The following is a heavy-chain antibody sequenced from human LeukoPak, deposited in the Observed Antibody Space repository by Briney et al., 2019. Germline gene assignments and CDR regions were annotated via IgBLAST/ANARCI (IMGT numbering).Heavy chain of an antibody. V-gene: IGHV4-61*05. J-gene: IGHJ4*02. CDR1: GGSISSSSYY. CDR3: ARAQGLLWFGEWNPRSYFDY. D-gene: IGHD3-10*01. Sequence: PSETLSLTCTVSGGSISSSSYYWGWIRQPPGKGLEWIGYIYYSGSTNYNPSLKSRVTISVDTSKNQFSLKLSSVTAADTAVYYCARAQGLLWFGEWNPRSYFDYWGQGTLVTVSS. CDR2: IYYSGST.